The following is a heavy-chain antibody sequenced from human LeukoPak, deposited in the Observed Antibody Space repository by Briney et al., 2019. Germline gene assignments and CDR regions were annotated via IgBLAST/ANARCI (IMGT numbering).Heavy chain of an antibody. CDR3: LHGGNSGDWVF. V-gene: IGHV4-4*02. D-gene: IGHD4-23*01. Sequence: SRTLSLTCAVSGGSISSSNWWSWVRQTPGKGLEWIGEIYHSGTTSYNPSLKSRVTMSADKSKNQFSLNLSSVTAADTAVYYCLHGGNSGDWVFWGQGTLVTVSS. J-gene: IGHJ4*02. CDR2: IYHSGTT. CDR1: GGSISSSNW.